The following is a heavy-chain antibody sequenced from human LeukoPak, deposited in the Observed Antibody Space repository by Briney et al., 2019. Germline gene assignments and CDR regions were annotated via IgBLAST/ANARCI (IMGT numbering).Heavy chain of an antibody. CDR2: IYSGGST. V-gene: IGHV3-66*02. J-gene: IGHJ5*02. CDR1: GFTVSSNY. Sequence: GGSLRLSCAASGFTVSSNYMSWVRQAPGKGLEWVSVIYSGGSTYYADSVKGRLTISRDNSKNTLYLQMNSLRAEDTAVYYCASVGVVDWFDPWGQGTLVTVSS. CDR3: ASVGVVDWFDP. D-gene: IGHD2-21*01.